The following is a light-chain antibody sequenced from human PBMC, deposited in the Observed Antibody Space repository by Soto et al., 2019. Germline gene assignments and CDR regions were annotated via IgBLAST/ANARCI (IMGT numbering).Light chain of an antibody. CDR2: EVS. J-gene: IGLJ2*01. Sequence: QSAPTQPASVSGSPGQSITISCTGTSSDVGGYNYVSWYQQHPGKAPKLMIFEVSNRPSGVSNRFSGSKSGNTASLIISGLQTEDEADYYCASYTSSNTLVIGGGTKVTVL. CDR3: ASYTSSNTLV. V-gene: IGLV2-14*01. CDR1: SSDVGGYNY.